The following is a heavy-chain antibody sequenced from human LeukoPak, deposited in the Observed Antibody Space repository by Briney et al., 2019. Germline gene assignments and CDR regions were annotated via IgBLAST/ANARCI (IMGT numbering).Heavy chain of an antibody. Sequence: GASVKVSCKASGYTFTSFDINWVRQATGQGLEWMGLMSPNSGNIGYAQKFQGRVTMTRNTSIGTAYMELSSLRSEDTAVYYCARVRDFYDSSAHFAFWGQGTLVTVSS. CDR2: MSPNSGNI. J-gene: IGHJ4*02. CDR1: GYTFTSFD. V-gene: IGHV1-8*01. CDR3: ARVRDFYDSSAHFAF. D-gene: IGHD3-22*01.